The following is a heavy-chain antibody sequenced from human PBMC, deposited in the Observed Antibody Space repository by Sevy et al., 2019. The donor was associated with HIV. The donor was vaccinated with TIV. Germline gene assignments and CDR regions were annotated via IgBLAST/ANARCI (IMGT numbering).Heavy chain of an antibody. Sequence: GGSLRLSCAASGFTFSANWMNWVRQAPGKGLEWMANIKGDGSDKHYVDSVEGRFTISRDNAKNLLYVQMNSLRVEDTAVYYCAHETCGRFESWGQGTLVTVSS. CDR2: IKGDGSDK. V-gene: IGHV3-7*01. D-gene: IGHD1-26*01. J-gene: IGHJ4*02. CDR3: AHETCGRFES. CDR1: GFTFSANW.